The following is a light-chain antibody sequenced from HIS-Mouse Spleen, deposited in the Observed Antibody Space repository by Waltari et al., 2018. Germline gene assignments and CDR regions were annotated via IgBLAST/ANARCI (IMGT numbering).Light chain of an antibody. CDR1: SGSISSNY. V-gene: IGLV6-57*04. Sequence: NFMLTHPHSVSESPGKTVTISCTRSSGSISSNYVQWYQQRPGSAPTTVLYEDNQRPSGVPDRFSGSIDSSSNSASLTISGLKTEDEADYYCQSYDSSNLVFGGGTKLTVL. CDR3: QSYDSSNLV. CDR2: EDN. J-gene: IGLJ3*02.